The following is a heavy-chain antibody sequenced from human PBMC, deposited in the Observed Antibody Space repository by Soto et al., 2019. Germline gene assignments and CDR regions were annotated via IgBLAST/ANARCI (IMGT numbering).Heavy chain of an antibody. V-gene: IGHV3-33*01. D-gene: IGHD3-10*01. CDR2: IWYDGSNK. CDR3: ARGVTMVREMGNWFDP. J-gene: IGHJ5*02. Sequence: GGSLRLSCAASGFTFSSYGMHWVRRAPGKGLEWVAVIWYDGSNKYYADSVKGRFTISRDNSKNTLYLQMNSLRAEDTAVYYCARGVTMVREMGNWFDPWGQGTLVTVS. CDR1: GFTFSSYG.